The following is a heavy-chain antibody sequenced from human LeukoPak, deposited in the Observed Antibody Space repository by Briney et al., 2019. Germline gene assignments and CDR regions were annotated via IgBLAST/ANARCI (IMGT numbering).Heavy chain of an antibody. J-gene: IGHJ3*02. CDR3: ARHTDAYSSSWYAINAFDI. D-gene: IGHD6-13*01. V-gene: IGHV4-39*01. CDR2: IYYSGST. CDR1: GGSISSSSYY. Sequence: SETLSLTCTVSGGSISSSSYYWGWIRQPPGKGLEWIGSIYYSGSTYYNPSLKSRVTISVDTSKNQFSLKLSSVTAADTAVYYCARHTDAYSSSWYAINAFDIWGQGTMVTVSS.